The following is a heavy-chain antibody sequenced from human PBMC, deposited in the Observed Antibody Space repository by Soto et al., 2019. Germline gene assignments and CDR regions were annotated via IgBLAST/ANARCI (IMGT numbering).Heavy chain of an antibody. V-gene: IGHV1-69*13. J-gene: IGHJ5*02. Sequence: SVKVSCKASGGTFSSYSVSWVRQAPGQGLEWMGGIIPIFDTANYAQKFQGRVTITADESTSTAYMELSSLRSEDTAVYYCARGYSGGWWWFDPWGQGTMVTVYS. CDR3: ARGYSGGWWWFDP. D-gene: IGHD6-19*01. CDR2: IIPIFDTA. CDR1: GGTFSSYS.